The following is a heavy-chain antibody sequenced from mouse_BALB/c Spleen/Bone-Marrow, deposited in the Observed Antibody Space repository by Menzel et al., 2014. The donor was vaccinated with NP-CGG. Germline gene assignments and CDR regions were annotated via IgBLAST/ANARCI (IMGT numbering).Heavy chain of an antibody. V-gene: IGHV5-12-1*01. J-gene: IGHJ3*02. D-gene: IGHD1-1*01. Sequence: EVQGVESGGGLVKPGGSLKLSCAASGFAFSSYDMSWVRQTPEKRLEWVAYISSGGGSTYYADTVKGQFTISRDNAKNTLYLQMSSLKSEDTAMYYCARQILRGFGYWGQGTPVTVSA. CDR2: ISSGGGST. CDR3: ARQILRGFGY. CDR1: GFAFSSYD.